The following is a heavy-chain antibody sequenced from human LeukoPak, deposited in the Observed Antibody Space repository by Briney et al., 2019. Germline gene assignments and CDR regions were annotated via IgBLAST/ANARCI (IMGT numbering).Heavy chain of an antibody. J-gene: IGHJ4*02. CDR1: GFTFSSYS. Sequence: PGGSLRLSCAASGFTFSSYSMNWVRQAPGKGLEWVSSISSSSSYIYYADSVKGRFTISRDNAKNSLYLQMNSLRAEDTAVYYCARAGYFDSSGHYSSFDYWGQGTLVTVSS. CDR3: ARAGYFDSSGHYSSFDY. V-gene: IGHV3-21*01. CDR2: ISSSSSYI. D-gene: IGHD3-22*01.